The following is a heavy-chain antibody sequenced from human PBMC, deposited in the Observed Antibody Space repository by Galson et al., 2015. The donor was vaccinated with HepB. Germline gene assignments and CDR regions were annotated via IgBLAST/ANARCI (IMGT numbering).Heavy chain of an antibody. CDR3: ARDIAVAGNYYYGMDV. CDR1: GFTFSSYS. V-gene: IGHV3-48*02. J-gene: IGHJ6*02. CDR2: ISSSSSTI. D-gene: IGHD6-19*01. Sequence: SLRLSCAASGFTFSSYSMNWVRQAPGKGLEWVPYISSSSSTIYYADSVKGRFTISRDNAKNSLYLQMNSLRDEDTAVYYCARDIAVAGNYYYGMDVWGQGTTVTVSS.